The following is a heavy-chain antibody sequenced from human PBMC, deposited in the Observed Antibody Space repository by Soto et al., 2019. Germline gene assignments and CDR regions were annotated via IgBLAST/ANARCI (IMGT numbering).Heavy chain of an antibody. CDR3: ARGYYSSSWRVFDY. CDR2: MNPNSGGT. D-gene: IGHD6-13*01. Sequence: QVQLVQSGADVKKPGASVKVSCKTSGYTFSGYFMHCLRQAPGQGLEWMGWMNPNSGGTDYALNFQGRVSMTWDTSISTAYMELSRLRSDDTAIYYCARGYYSSSWRVFDYWGQGTLVTVSS. CDR1: GYTFSGYF. V-gene: IGHV1-2*02. J-gene: IGHJ4*02.